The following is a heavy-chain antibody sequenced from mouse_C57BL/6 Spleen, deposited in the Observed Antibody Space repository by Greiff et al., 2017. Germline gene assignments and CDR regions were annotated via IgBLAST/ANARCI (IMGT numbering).Heavy chain of an antibody. D-gene: IGHD1-1*02. CDR3: TCGSPSYWYSDV. V-gene: IGHV14-1*01. CDR2: IYPEDGDT. Sequence: EVQLQQSGAELVRPGASVKFSCTASGYTFNDYYMHWVKQRPEHGLEWIGRIYPEDGDTNYDPKFQGKATLTADPSSNTASLQLSRLTSDDTADYSCTCGSPSYWYSDVWGTGTSVTVSS. J-gene: IGHJ1*03. CDR1: GYTFNDYY.